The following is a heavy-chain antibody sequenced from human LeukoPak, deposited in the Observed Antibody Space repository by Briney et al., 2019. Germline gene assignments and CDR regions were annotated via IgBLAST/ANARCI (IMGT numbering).Heavy chain of an antibody. CDR3: ARDQGAGKVEDAFDI. D-gene: IGHD6-19*01. CDR2: ISSSGSTI. V-gene: IGHV3-11*04. J-gene: IGHJ3*02. Sequence: GSLRLSCAASGFTFSDYYMSWIRQAPGKGLEWVSYISSSGSTIYYADSVKGRFTISRDNAKNSLYLQMNSLRAEDTAVYYCARDQGAGKVEDAFDIWGQGTMVTVSS. CDR1: GFTFSDYY.